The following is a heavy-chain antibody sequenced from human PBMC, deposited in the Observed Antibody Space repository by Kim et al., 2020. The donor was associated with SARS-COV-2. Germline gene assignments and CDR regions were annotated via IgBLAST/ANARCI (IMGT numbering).Heavy chain of an antibody. Sequence: ASVKVSCKASGYTFTSYAMNWVRQAPGQGLEWMGWINTNTGNPTYAQGFTGRFVFSLDTSVSTAYLQISSLNAEDTAVYYCARDWYCSSTSCYGGYYYYYMDVWGKGTTVTVSS. CDR2: INTNTGNP. CDR1: GYTFTSYA. V-gene: IGHV7-4-1*02. CDR3: ARDWYCSSTSCYGGYYYYYMDV. J-gene: IGHJ6*03. D-gene: IGHD2-2*01.